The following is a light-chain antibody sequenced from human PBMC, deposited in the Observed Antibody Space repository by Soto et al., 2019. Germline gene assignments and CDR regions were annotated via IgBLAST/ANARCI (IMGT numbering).Light chain of an antibody. CDR2: ADV. CDR1: TSNIGAGFG. CDR3: QSYDSSLNNSGL. Sequence: QSVLTQPPSVSGAPGQRVTISCTGSTSNIGAGFGVHWYQQLPGAGPKVVNYADVNRPSGVPDRFSGSKSGTSASLTITGLQAEDEAVYYCQSYDSSLNNSGLFGGGTKLTVL. J-gene: IGLJ3*02. V-gene: IGLV1-40*01.